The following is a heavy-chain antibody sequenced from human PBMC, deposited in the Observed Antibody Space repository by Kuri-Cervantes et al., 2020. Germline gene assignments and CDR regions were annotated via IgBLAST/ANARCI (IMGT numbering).Heavy chain of an antibody. CDR2: INPNSGGT. Sequence: ASVKVSCKASGYTFTGYYLHWVRQAPGQGLEWMGWINPNSGGTNYAQKFQGRVTMTRDTSISTAYMELSSLRSDDTAVYYCARGDLAYYGMDVWGQGTTVTVSS. J-gene: IGHJ6*02. CDR1: GYTFTGYY. CDR3: ARGDLAYYGMDV. V-gene: IGHV1-2*02.